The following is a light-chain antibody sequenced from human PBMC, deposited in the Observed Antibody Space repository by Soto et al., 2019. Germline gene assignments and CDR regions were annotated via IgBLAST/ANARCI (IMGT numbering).Light chain of an antibody. J-gene: IGLJ3*02. V-gene: IGLV1-40*01. CDR1: SSNIGAGYD. CDR2: GNS. CDR3: QSYDSSLSGV. Sequence: QSVLTQPPSVSGAPGQRVTISCTGSSSNIGAGYDVHWYQQLPGTAPKLLIYGNSNRPSGVPDRFSGSKSGTSASLAITGLLAEDEADYYCQSYDSSLSGVFSGGTKLTVL.